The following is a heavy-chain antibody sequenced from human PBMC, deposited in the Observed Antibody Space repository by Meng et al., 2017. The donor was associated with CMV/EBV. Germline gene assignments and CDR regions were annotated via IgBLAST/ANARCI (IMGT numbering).Heavy chain of an antibody. CDR2: IYYSGST. Sequence: GSLRLSCTVSGGSVSSGSYYWSWIRQPPGKGLEWIGYIYYSGSTNYNPSLKSRVTISVDTSKNQFSLKLSPVTAADTAVYYCARDRGYSSSWRRGYYGMDVWGQGTTVTVSS. J-gene: IGHJ6*02. CDR1: GGSVSSGSYY. V-gene: IGHV4-61*01. D-gene: IGHD6-13*01. CDR3: ARDRGYSSSWRRGYYGMDV.